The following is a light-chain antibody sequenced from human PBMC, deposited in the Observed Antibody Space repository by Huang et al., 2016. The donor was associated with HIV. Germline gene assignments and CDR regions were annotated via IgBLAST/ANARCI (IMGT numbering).Light chain of an antibody. CDR3: QVYGTSPPGP. CDR1: QSVRGSY. Sequence: EIVLTQAPGTLSLSPGERATLSCRASQSVRGSYLAWYKQNPGQAPRRLIYGASSRAPGIPDRFSGSGSGTDFTLTITRLEPEVIALYYCQVYGTSPPGPFGPGATVHIK. V-gene: IGKV3-20*01. J-gene: IGKJ3*01. CDR2: GAS.